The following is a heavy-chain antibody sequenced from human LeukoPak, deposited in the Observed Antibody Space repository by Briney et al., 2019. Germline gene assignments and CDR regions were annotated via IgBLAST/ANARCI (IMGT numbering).Heavy chain of an antibody. D-gene: IGHD2-2*01. CDR1: VYTSTSYD. V-gene: IGHV1-8*01. Sequence: ASVKVSCKASVYTSTSYDINWVRQATGQGLEWMGWMNPNSGRTGFAQRFQGRLTMTRNTSISTAYMEVSSLTSEDTAVYYCARGPVSTHGMDVWGQGTTVTVSS. CDR3: ARGPVSTHGMDV. J-gene: IGHJ6*02. CDR2: MNPNSGRT.